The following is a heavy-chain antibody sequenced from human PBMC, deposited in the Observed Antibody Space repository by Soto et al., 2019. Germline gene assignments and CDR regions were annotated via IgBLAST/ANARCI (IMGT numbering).Heavy chain of an antibody. D-gene: IGHD3-3*01. CDR3: ARDDYRSSLLRFLEWGYMDV. CDR1: GFTFSSYS. Sequence: GGSLRLSCAASGFTFSSYSMNWVRQAPGKGLEWVSYISSSSSTIYYADSLKGRFTISRDNAKNLMYRQMNSLRAEDKAVYYCARDDYRSSLLRFLEWGYMDVWGKGTTVTVSS. V-gene: IGHV3-48*01. CDR2: ISSSSSTI. J-gene: IGHJ6*03.